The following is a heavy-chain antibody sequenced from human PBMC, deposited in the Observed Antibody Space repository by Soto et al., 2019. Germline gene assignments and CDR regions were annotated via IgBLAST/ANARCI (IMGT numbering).Heavy chain of an antibody. Sequence: QVQLVQSGAEVKKPGASVKVSCKASGYTFTSYDINWVRQATGQGLEWMGWMNPNSGNTGYAQKFQGRAPMTRNPSISTAYMELSSLRSEDTAVYYCARAASTVTSVWYYYYYGMDVWGQGTPVTVSS. J-gene: IGHJ6*02. V-gene: IGHV1-8*01. CDR2: MNPNSGNT. CDR3: ARAASTVTSVWYYYYYGMDV. D-gene: IGHD4-17*01. CDR1: GYTFTSYD.